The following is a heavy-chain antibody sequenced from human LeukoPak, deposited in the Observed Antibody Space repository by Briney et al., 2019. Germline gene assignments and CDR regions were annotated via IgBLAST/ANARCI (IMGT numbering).Heavy chain of an antibody. V-gene: IGHV1-69*05. CDR2: IIPMFGTT. CDR1: GRTFSSYS. J-gene: IGHJ5*02. Sequence: ASVKVSCKASGRTFSSYSISWVRQAPGQGLEWMGVIIPMFGTTTYAQRFQGRVTMTRDTSTSTVYMELRSLRSDDTAVYYCARGLTWFDPWGQGTLVSVSS. CDR3: ARGLTWFDP.